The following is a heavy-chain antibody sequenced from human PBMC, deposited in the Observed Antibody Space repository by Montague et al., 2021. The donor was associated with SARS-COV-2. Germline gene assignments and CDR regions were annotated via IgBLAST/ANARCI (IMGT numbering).Heavy chain of an antibody. J-gene: IGHJ3*01. V-gene: IGHV6-1*01. CDR1: GDSVSRNIAA. Sequence: CVISGDSVSRNIAAWNWIRQSPSRGLEWLGRTKYTSTRYETYAVSVQSRITITADTSKNQFSLHLNSVTPEDTAVYYCARDLYWAFDAWGLGTTVTVSA. CDR3: ARDLYWAFDA. CDR2: TKYTSTRYE. D-gene: IGHD2-8*02.